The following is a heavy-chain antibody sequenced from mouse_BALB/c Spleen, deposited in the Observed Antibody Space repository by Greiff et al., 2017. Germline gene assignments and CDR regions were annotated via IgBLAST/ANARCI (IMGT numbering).Heavy chain of an antibody. Sequence: VQLKESGPSLVKPSQTLSLTCSVTGDSITSGYWNWIRKFPGNKLEYMGYISYSGSTYYNPSLKSRISITRDTSKNQYYLQLNSVTTEDTATYYCARYYGNYLYAMDYWGQGTSVTVSS. V-gene: IGHV3-8*02. CDR1: GDSITSGY. J-gene: IGHJ4*01. CDR3: ARYYGNYLYAMDY. D-gene: IGHD2-1*01. CDR2: ISYSGST.